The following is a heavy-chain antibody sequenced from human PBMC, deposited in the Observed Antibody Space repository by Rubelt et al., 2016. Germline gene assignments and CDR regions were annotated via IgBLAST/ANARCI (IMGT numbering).Heavy chain of an antibody. CDR2: IKSKTDGGTT. J-gene: IGHJ5*02. CDR1: GFTFSNAW. CDR3: TTDLLDYDYVWGSP. V-gene: IGHV3-15*01. D-gene: IGHD3-16*01. Sequence: VQLVESGGGVVQPGGSLRLSCVASGFTFSNAWMSWVRQAPGKGLEWVGRIKSKTDGGTTDYAAPVKGRFTITRDDSKNTLYLQMNSLKTEDTAVYYCTTDLLDYDYVWGSPWGQGTLVTVSS.